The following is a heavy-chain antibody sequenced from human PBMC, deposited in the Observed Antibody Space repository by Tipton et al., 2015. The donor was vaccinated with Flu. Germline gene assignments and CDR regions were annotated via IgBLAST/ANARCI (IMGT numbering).Heavy chain of an antibody. D-gene: IGHD4-11*01. CDR1: GDSIRSDFF. V-gene: IGHV4-38-2*01. J-gene: IGHJ5*01. Sequence: TLSLTCAVSGDSIRSDFFWGWIRQPPGKGLEWIATIHRSGSTKYNPSLKRRVTISVDTSKNHFYLEMRSVTAADMAVYYCARRDFSNYVSDPKNWFNSWGQGTLVTVSS. CDR3: ARRDFSNYVSDPKNWFNS. CDR2: IHRSGST.